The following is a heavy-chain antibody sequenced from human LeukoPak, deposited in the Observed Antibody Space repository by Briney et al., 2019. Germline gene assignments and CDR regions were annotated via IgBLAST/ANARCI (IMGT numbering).Heavy chain of an antibody. CDR3: ARLFSRGWEYHFGLDV. Sequence: SQTLSLTCTVSGGSISSGGYYWSWIRQHPGKGLEWIGYIYYSGSTYYNPSLKSRVTISVDTSKNQYSLKMSSVTAADTAVFYCARLFSRGWEYHFGLDVWGQGTTVTVS. D-gene: IGHD6-19*01. J-gene: IGHJ6*02. CDR1: GGSISSGGYY. V-gene: IGHV4-31*03. CDR2: IYYSGST.